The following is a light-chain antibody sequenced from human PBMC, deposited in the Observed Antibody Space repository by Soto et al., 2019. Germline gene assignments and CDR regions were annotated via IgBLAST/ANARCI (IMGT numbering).Light chain of an antibody. Sequence: QSVLTQPPSVSAAPGQKVTISCFGSSSNIGNNYVSWYQQLPGTAPKLLIYDNYKRPSGIPDRFSGSKSGTSATLGITGLQTGDEAGYYCGTWDSSLTAAVFGGGIKLTVL. CDR2: DNY. CDR1: SSNIGNNY. CDR3: GTWDSSLTAAV. J-gene: IGLJ3*02. V-gene: IGLV1-51*01.